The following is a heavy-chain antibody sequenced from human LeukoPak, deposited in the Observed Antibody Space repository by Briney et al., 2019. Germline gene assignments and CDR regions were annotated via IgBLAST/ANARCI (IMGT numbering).Heavy chain of an antibody. D-gene: IGHD2-2*02. V-gene: IGHV3-7*03. CDR1: GFTFSNYW. CDR3: AKASRRHCGTTICYTLDY. J-gene: IGHJ4*02. CDR2: IKQDGSEK. Sequence: GGSLRLSCAASGFTFSNYWMTWVRQAPGKGLEWVGNIKQDGSEKYYVDSVKGRFTISRDNAKNSLYLQMNSLRAADTAKYYCAKASRRHCGTTICYTLDYWGQGTLVTVSS.